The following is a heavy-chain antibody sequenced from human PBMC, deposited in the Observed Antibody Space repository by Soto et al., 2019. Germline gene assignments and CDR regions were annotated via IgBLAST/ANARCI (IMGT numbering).Heavy chain of an antibody. CDR1: GYSFSSYW. V-gene: IGHV5-10-1*01. Sequence: GETLKISCKGFGYSFSSYWISWVRQMPGKGLEWMGRIDPSDAYTNYSPSFQGHVTISTDKSISTAYLQMNNLKTEDTAVYYCTSRRDIVVVPVPDASDIWGQGTTVTVSS. D-gene: IGHD2-2*01. CDR2: IDPSDAYT. CDR3: TSRRDIVVVPVPDASDI. J-gene: IGHJ3*02.